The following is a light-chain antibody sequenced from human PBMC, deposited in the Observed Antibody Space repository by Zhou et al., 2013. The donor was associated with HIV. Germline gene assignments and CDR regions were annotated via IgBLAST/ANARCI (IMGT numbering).Light chain of an antibody. CDR2: AAS. J-gene: IGKJ1*01. V-gene: IGKV1-8*01. CDR1: QDISTY. CDR3: QQYYSYPPT. Sequence: IRMTQSPSSFSASTGDRVTVSCRASQDISTYVAWYQQKLGKTPRLLIYAASTLQSGVPSRFSGTGSRTDFTLTISCLQSEDFATYYCQQYYSYPPTFGQGTKVEIK.